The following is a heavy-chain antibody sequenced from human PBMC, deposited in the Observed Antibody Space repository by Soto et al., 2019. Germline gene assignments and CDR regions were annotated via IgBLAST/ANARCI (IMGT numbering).Heavy chain of an antibody. CDR1: GYTFTSYA. Sequence: GASVKVSCKASGYTFTSYAMHWVRQAPGQRLEWMGWINAVNGNTKYSQKFQGRVTITRDTSASTAYMELSSLRSEDTAVYYCARDRGALVDPGGYYYYYGMDVWGQGTTVTVSS. J-gene: IGHJ6*02. CDR2: INAVNGNT. CDR3: ARDRGALVDPGGYYYYYGMDV. D-gene: IGHD3-10*01. V-gene: IGHV1-3*01.